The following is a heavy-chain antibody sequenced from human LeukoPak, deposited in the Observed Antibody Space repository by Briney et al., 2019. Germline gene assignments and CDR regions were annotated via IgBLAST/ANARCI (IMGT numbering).Heavy chain of an antibody. D-gene: IGHD3-10*01. CDR3: AKDRTRGNAANDAFDI. CDR1: GFTFSTFA. Sequence: GGSLRLSCAASGFTFSTFAMNWVRQAPGKGLEWVSSISSSSSDIYYADSLKGRFTISRDNGKNTLYLQMNTLTAEDTAVYYCAKDRTRGNAANDAFDIWGQGTMVTVSP. J-gene: IGHJ3*02. V-gene: IGHV3-21*04. CDR2: ISSSSSDI.